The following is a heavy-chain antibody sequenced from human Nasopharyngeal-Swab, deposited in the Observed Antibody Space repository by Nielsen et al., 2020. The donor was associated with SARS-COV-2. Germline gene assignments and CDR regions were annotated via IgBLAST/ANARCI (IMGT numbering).Heavy chain of an antibody. CDR1: GFTFSSYA. CDR2: ISGSGGST. CDR3: AKGLGQQLVNWFDP. Sequence: GESLKISCAASGFTFSSYAMSWVRQAPGKGLEWASAISGSGGSTYYADSVKGRFTISRDNSKNTLYLQMNSLRAEDTAVYYCAKGLGQQLVNWFDPWGQGTLVTVSS. V-gene: IGHV3-23*01. J-gene: IGHJ5*02. D-gene: IGHD6-13*01.